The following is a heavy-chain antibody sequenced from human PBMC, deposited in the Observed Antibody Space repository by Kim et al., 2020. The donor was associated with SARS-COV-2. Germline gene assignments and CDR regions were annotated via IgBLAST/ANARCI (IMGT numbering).Heavy chain of an antibody. J-gene: IGHJ5*02. Sequence: ASVKVSCKPSGYTFTNYDINWVRQATGQGLEWMGWMNPNSGNTGYAQKFQGRVTMTRNTSISTAYMELSSLRSEDTAVYYCARGAACSSFSCSYWFDPWGQGTLVTVSS. CDR2: MNPNSGNT. CDR3: ARGAACSSFSCSYWFDP. D-gene: IGHD2-2*01. CDR1: GYTFTNYD. V-gene: IGHV1-8*01.